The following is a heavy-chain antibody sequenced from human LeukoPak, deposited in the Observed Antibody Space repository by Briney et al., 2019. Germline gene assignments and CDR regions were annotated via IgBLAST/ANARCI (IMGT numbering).Heavy chain of an antibody. Sequence: ASVKVSCKASGYTFTNYDINWVRQAPGEGLEWMGWISAYNGNTNYAQKIQGRVTMTTDTSTSTAYMDLRSLRSDDTAVYYCAREGYYGVNKFFDYWGQGTLVTVSS. CDR1: GYTFTNYD. CDR3: AREGYYGVNKFFDY. CDR2: ISAYNGNT. J-gene: IGHJ4*02. V-gene: IGHV1-18*01. D-gene: IGHD4-23*01.